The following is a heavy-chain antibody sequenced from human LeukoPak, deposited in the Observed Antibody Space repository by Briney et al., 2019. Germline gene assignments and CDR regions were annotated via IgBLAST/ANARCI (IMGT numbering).Heavy chain of an antibody. CDR1: GFTFSSCG. Sequence: PGGSLRLSCAASGFTFSSCGMHWVRQAPGKGLEWVAFIWYDGSNKYYADSVKGRFTISGDNSKNTVYLQMNSLRAEDTAVYYCARDPHYYSSGSYYYDYWGQGTLVTVSS. CDR2: IWYDGSNK. CDR3: ARDPHYYSSGSYYYDY. V-gene: IGHV3-33*01. J-gene: IGHJ4*02. D-gene: IGHD3-10*01.